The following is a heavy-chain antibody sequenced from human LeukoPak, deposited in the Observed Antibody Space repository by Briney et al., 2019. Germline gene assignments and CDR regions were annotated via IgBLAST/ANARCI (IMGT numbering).Heavy chain of an antibody. J-gene: IGHJ3*02. Sequence: PSETLSLTCAVYGGSFSGYYWSWIRQPPGKGLEWIGEINHSGSTNYNPSLKSRVTISVDTSKNQFSLKMSSVTAADTAVYYCARGKNEYGDYVSAFDIWGQGTMVTVSS. CDR1: GGSFSGYY. CDR2: INHSGST. CDR3: ARGKNEYGDYVSAFDI. D-gene: IGHD4-17*01. V-gene: IGHV4-34*01.